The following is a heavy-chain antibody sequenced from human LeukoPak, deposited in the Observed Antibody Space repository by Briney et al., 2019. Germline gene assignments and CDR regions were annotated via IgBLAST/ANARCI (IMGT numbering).Heavy chain of an antibody. D-gene: IGHD6-19*01. CDR1: GFTFSDYY. CDR2: ISSSGRTS. Sequence: GGSLKLSCAASGFTFSDYYMSWIRQAPGKGLEWVSYISSSGRTSYYADSVKGQFTISRDNANNSLYLQMNSLRAEDTAVYYCARAGNGWYHYYYYMDVWGKGTTVTISS. J-gene: IGHJ6*03. CDR3: ARAGNGWYHYYYYMDV. V-gene: IGHV3-11*01.